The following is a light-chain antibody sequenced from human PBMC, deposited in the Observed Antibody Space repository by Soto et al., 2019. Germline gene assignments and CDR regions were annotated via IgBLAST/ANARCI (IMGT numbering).Light chain of an antibody. CDR2: LGS. J-gene: IGKJ1*01. CDR3: MQALQTPWT. V-gene: IGKV2-28*01. CDR1: QSLLHSNGYNY. Sequence: DIVMTQSPLSLPVTPGEPAAISCMASQSLLHSNGYNYADWYLQKPGQSPQLLIYLGSNRASGVPDRFSGSGSGTDFTLKISRVEAEDVGVYYCMQALQTPWTFGQGTKVDIK.